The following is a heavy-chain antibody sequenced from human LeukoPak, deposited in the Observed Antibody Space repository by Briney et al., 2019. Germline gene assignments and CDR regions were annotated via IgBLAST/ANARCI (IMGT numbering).Heavy chain of an antibody. V-gene: IGHV1-24*01. Sequence: ASVKVSCKVSGYTLTELSMHWVRQAPGKGLEWMGGFDPEDGETIYAQKFQGRVTMSTDTSTSTAYMELRSLRSDDTAVYYCARDQGEYYFDYWGQGTLVTVSS. CDR2: FDPEDGET. J-gene: IGHJ4*02. D-gene: IGHD3-10*01. CDR3: ARDQGEYYFDY. CDR1: GYTLTELS.